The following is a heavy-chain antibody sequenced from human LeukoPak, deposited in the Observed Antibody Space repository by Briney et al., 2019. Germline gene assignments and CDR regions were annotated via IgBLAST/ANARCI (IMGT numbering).Heavy chain of an antibody. J-gene: IGHJ4*02. CDR1: GDSISSYY. CDR3: ASDGSGSYYHSMTYDY. CDR2: IYYSGST. Sequence: SETLSLTCSVSGDSISSYYWTWIRQPPGKGLEWIGSIYYSGSTYYNPSLKSRVTISVDTSKNQFSLKLSSVTAADTAVYYCASDGSGSYYHSMTYDYWGQGTLVTVSS. V-gene: IGHV4-59*05. D-gene: IGHD3-10*01.